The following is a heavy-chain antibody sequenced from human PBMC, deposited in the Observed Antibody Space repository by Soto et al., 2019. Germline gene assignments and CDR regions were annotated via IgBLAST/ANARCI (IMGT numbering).Heavy chain of an antibody. CDR1: GFTFSSYW. CDR3: ARGIRNYYGVDV. CDR2: IKTDGSST. V-gene: IGHV3-74*01. D-gene: IGHD5-18*01. J-gene: IGHJ6*02. Sequence: EVQLVESGGGLIQPGGSLRLSCEASGFTFSSYWMLWVRQAPGKGLVWVSRIKTDGSSTSYANSVKGRFTISRDNAKNTLYLQMNSLTAEDTAVYYCARGIRNYYGVDVWGQGTTVTVSS.